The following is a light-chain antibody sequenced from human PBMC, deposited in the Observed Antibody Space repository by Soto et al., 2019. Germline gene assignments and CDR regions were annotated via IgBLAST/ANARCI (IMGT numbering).Light chain of an antibody. CDR2: GAS. J-gene: IGKJ1*01. CDR1: QSVSSSY. V-gene: IGKV3-20*01. CDR3: QQYGSSLTWT. Sequence: EIVLTQSPCTLSLSQGERATLSCRASQSVSSSYLAWYQQKPGQAPRLLIYGASSRATGIPDRFSGSGSGTDFTLTISRLEPEDFAVYYCQQYGSSLTWTFGQGTNVDIK.